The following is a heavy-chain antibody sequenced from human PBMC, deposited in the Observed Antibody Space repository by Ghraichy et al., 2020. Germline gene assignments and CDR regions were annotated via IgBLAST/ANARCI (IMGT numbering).Heavy chain of an antibody. CDR3: ARRNRGFDY. D-gene: IGHD3-10*01. CDR1: GGSIISNDYY. CDR2: ISFSGTT. J-gene: IGHJ4*02. V-gene: IGHV4-39*01. Sequence: SETLSLTCTVTGGSIISNDYYWGWIRQPPGKGLEWIGTISFSGTTYYNPTLKSRVTLSVDTSKNQFSLKLISVIAADTAVYFCARRNRGFDYWGQGALVTVSS.